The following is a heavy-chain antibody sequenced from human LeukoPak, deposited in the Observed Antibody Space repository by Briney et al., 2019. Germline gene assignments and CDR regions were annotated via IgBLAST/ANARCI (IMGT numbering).Heavy chain of an antibody. V-gene: IGHV4-39*07. Sequence: PSETLSLTCSVSGDSITGYYWGWIRQPPGKGLEWIGNIYYTGNTYSSLKSRVTISLDTSKNQFSLKVISMTAADTAAYYCAKIRYSYGSSPFDYWGQGTLVTVSS. CDR3: AKIRYSYGSSPFDY. CDR1: GDSITGYY. D-gene: IGHD5-18*01. J-gene: IGHJ4*02. CDR2: IYYTGNT.